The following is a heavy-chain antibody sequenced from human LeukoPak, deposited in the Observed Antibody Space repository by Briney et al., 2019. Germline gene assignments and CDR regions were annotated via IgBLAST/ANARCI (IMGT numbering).Heavy chain of an antibody. J-gene: IGHJ3*02. V-gene: IGHV4-59*01. CDR3: ASLTPADAFDI. CDR1: GGSISSYY. D-gene: IGHD2-15*01. Sequence: KSSETLSLTCTVSGGSISSYYWSWIRQPPGKGLEWIGYIYDSGSTNYNPSLKSRVTISVDTSKNQFSLKLSSVTAADTAVFYCASLTPADAFDIWGQGTMVTVSS. CDR2: IYDSGST.